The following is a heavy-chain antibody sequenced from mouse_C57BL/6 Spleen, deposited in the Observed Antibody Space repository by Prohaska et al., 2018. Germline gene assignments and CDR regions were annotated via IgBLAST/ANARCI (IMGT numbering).Heavy chain of an antibody. V-gene: IGHV1-26*01. CDR3: AKGSNYVD. D-gene: IGHD2-5*01. J-gene: IGHJ2*01. CDR2: INPNNGGT. Sequence: GYTFTDYYMNWVKQSHGKSIEWIGDINPNNGGTSYNQKFKGKPTLTVDKSSSTAYMERRSLTSEDSAVYYCAKGSNYVDWGQGTTLSVSS. CDR1: GYTFTDYY.